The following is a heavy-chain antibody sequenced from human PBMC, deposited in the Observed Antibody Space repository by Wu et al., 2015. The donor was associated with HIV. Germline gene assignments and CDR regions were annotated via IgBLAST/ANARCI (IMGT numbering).Heavy chain of an antibody. CDR3: ARGAPPGCSTTSCLLDY. V-gene: IGHV1-2*06. D-gene: IGHD2-2*01. CDR2: MNTNDGGT. CDR1: GYTFTGYY. J-gene: IGHJ4*02. Sequence: QVHLVQSGAEVKKTGASVKVSCKASGYTFTGYYMHWVRQAPGQGLEWMGRMNTNDGGTSFAQKFQGTVTMTRDTSINTAYMEVRGLRSDDTAVYYCARGAPPGCSTTSCLLDYWGQGTLVTVSS.